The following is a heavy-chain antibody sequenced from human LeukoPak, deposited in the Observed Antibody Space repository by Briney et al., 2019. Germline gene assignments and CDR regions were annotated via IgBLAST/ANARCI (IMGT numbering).Heavy chain of an antibody. CDR3: ARGRYGDYGMDV. D-gene: IGHD4-17*01. V-gene: IGHV3-30*03. J-gene: IGHJ6*02. CDR2: ISYDGSNK. Sequence: GGSLRLSCAASGFTFSDYYMSWIRQAPGKGLEWVAVISYDGSNKYYADSVKGRFTISRDNSKNTLYLQMNSLRAEDTAVYYCARGRYGDYGMDVWGQGTTVTVSS. CDR1: GFTFSDYY.